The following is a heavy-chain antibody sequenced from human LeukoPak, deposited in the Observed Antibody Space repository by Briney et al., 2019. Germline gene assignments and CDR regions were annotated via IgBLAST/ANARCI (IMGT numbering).Heavy chain of an antibody. CDR3: AKDNGGYCSSNRCHHDH. J-gene: IGHJ4*02. D-gene: IGHD2-2*01. Sequence: GGSLRVSCAASGFTFSTYAMSWVRQAPGKGLEWVSVISATGGSTYYADSVKGRLTISRDNSKNMLYLQMNSLRAEDTAVYYCAKDNGGYCSSNRCHHDHWGEEPVVSVSS. CDR1: GFTFSTYA. CDR2: ISATGGST. V-gene: IGHV3-23*01.